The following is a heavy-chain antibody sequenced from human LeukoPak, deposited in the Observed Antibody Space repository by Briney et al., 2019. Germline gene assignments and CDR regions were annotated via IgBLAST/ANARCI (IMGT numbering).Heavy chain of an antibody. CDR2: IYPGDSDT. D-gene: IGHD5-18*01. Sequence: GASLKISCKGSGSSFTSYWIGWVRPMPGKGLEWMGIIYPGDSDTRYSPSFQGQVTISADKSISTAYLQWSSLKASDTAMYYCARVDTAMVSYFDYWGQGTLVTVSS. V-gene: IGHV5-51*01. J-gene: IGHJ4*02. CDR1: GSSFTSYW. CDR3: ARVDTAMVSYFDY.